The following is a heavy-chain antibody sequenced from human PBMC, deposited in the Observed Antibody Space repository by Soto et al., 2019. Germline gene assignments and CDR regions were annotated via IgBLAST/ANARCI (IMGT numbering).Heavy chain of an antibody. Sequence: GSLRLSCAASGFTFSSYSMNWVRQAPGKGLEWVSYISSSSSTIYYADSVKGRFTISRDNAKNSLYLQMNSLRAEDTAVYYCGRGQVPRAPGAVYFFDYGGQGTLVPVSS. CDR1: GFTFSSYS. CDR3: GRGQVPRAPGAVYFFDY. CDR2: ISSSSSTI. D-gene: IGHD2-2*01. J-gene: IGHJ4*02. V-gene: IGHV3-48*01.